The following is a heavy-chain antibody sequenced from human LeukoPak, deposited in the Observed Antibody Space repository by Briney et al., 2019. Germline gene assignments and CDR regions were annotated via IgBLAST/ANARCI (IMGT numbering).Heavy chain of an antibody. D-gene: IGHD4-11*01. Sequence: GGSLRLSCAASGFTFSSYAMSWVRQAPGKGPEWVSAISGSGGSTYYADSVKGRFTISRDNSKNTLYLQMNSLRAEGTALYYCAKDTGSMTTGGFDPWGQGTLVTVSS. CDR2: ISGSGGST. J-gene: IGHJ5*02. CDR3: AKDTGSMTTGGFDP. CDR1: GFTFSSYA. V-gene: IGHV3-23*01.